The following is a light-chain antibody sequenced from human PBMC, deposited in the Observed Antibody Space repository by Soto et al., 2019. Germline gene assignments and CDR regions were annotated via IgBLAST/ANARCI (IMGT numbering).Light chain of an antibody. CDR1: QGIKEY. Sequence: EIVMTQSPAALSVSPGERATLSCRASQGIKEYVAWFQQKPVQDPRLLIYGASTRATAIPDRFSGSGSATEFTLSISSMQSEDFVVYYCQKYNTWPRTFGQGTKVDIK. J-gene: IGKJ1*01. CDR2: GAS. V-gene: IGKV3-15*01. CDR3: QKYNTWPRT.